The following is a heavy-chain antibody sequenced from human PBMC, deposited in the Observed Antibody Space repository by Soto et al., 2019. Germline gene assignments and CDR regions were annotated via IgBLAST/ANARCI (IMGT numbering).Heavy chain of an antibody. D-gene: IGHD3-16*02. CDR3: TRDKGMITFGGVIALPGYYGMDV. Sequence: GGSLRLSCAGSGFTLSDHYIDWVRQAPGKGLEWVGRSRDKPQGYSTEYAASVKGRFTISRDDSKSIAYLQMNSLKTEDTAVYYCTRDKGMITFGGVIALPGYYGMDVWGQGTTVTVSS. J-gene: IGHJ6*02. CDR1: GFTLSDHY. V-gene: IGHV3-72*01. CDR2: SRDKPQGYST.